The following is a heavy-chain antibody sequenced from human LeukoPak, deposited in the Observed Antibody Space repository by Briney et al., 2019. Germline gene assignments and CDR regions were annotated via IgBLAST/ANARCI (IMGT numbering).Heavy chain of an antibody. Sequence: GGSLRLSCAASGFTFRSYGMSWVRQAPGRGLEWVSAISGSGGSTYYADSVKGRFTISRDNSKNTLYLQMNSLRAEDTAFYYCANADYIWGIDYWGQGTLVTVSS. D-gene: IGHD3-16*01. V-gene: IGHV3-23*01. J-gene: IGHJ4*02. CDR3: ANADYIWGIDY. CDR2: ISGSGGST. CDR1: GFTFRSYG.